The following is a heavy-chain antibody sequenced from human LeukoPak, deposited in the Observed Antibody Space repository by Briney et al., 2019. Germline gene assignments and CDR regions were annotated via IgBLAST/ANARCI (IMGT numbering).Heavy chain of an antibody. Sequence: RGSPRHSCAASGFTFSSYAMHWVCQAPGKGLEWVAVISYDGSNKYYAGSVKGRFTISRDNSKNTLYLQMNSLRAEDTAVYYCASLVGATEDFWSQGTLVTVSS. CDR1: GFTFSSYA. CDR2: ISYDGSNK. D-gene: IGHD1-26*01. CDR3: ASLVGATEDF. V-gene: IGHV3-30-3*01. J-gene: IGHJ4*02.